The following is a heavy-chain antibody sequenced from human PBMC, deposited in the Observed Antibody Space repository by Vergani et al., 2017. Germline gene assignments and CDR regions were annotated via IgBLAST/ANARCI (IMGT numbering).Heavy chain of an antibody. CDR3: AKMFGISSGACHI. J-gene: IGHJ3*02. Sequence: EVQLLESGGGLVQPGGSLRLSCAASGFSFRSYAMNWVREAPGKGLEWVSSIIGSGGSTYYADSVKGRVTIARDNSKSMLYLQLNSLRDDDTAAYYCAKMFGISSGACHIWGQGTMVTVSS. CDR1: GFSFRSYA. CDR2: IIGSGGST. D-gene: IGHD3-10*02. V-gene: IGHV3-23*01.